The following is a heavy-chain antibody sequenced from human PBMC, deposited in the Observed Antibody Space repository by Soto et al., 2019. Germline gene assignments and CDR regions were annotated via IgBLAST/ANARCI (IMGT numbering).Heavy chain of an antibody. Sequence: GGSLRLSCAASGFTVSSNYMSWVRQAPGKGLEWVSVIYSGGSTYYADSVKGRFTISRDNSKNTLYLQMNSLRAGATAVYYCARYEVGDGAFDIWGQGTMVTVSS. V-gene: IGHV3-53*01. CDR1: GFTVSSNY. CDR2: IYSGGST. CDR3: ARYEVGDGAFDI. J-gene: IGHJ3*02. D-gene: IGHD1-26*01.